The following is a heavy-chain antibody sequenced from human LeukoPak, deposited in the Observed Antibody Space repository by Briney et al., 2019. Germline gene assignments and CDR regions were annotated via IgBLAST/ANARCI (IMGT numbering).Heavy chain of an antibody. Sequence: SKTLSLTCTVSGGPIRDYYWSWIRQPPGRGLEWIGYIYYSGSTIHNPSLKSRVTLSVDMSKSQFSLSLTSVTASDAAVYYCVRHKRWLQSPDAFDIWGQGTMVTVSS. D-gene: IGHD5-24*01. CDR2: IYYSGST. J-gene: IGHJ3*02. V-gene: IGHV4-59*08. CDR1: GGPIRDYY. CDR3: VRHKRWLQSPDAFDI.